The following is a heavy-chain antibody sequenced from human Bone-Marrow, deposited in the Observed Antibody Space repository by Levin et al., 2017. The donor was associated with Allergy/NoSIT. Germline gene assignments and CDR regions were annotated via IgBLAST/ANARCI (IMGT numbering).Heavy chain of an antibody. Sequence: GESLKISCAASGFTFSSYWMSWVRQAPGKGLEWVANIKQDGSEKYYVDSVKGRFTISRDNAKNSLYLQMNSLRAEDTAVYYCARDLGYYMPLNFDYWGQGTLVTVSS. V-gene: IGHV3-7*04. CDR1: GFTFSSYW. J-gene: IGHJ4*02. D-gene: IGHD3-3*01. CDR3: ARDLGYYMPLNFDY. CDR2: IKQDGSEK.